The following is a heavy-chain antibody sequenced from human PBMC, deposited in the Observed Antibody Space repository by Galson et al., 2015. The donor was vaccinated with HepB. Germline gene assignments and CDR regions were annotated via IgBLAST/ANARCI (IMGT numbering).Heavy chain of an antibody. D-gene: IGHD2-2*01. V-gene: IGHV4-59*08. J-gene: IGHJ2*01. CDR1: GGSISSYY. CDR3: ARPSTSSPYWYFDL. Sequence: ETLSLTCTVSGGSISSYYWSWIRQPPGKGLEWIGYIYYSGSTNYNPSLKSRVTISVDTSKNQFSLKLSSVTAADTAVYYCARPSTSSPYWYFDLWGRGTLVTVSS. CDR2: IYYSGST.